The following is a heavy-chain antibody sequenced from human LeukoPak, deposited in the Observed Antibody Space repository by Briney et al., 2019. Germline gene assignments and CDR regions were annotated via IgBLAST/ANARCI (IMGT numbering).Heavy chain of an antibody. Sequence: GGSLRLSCAASGFTFSNAWMNWVRQAPGKGLEWAAVTSSDLNVKLYADSVKGRFTISRDNSRSTLYLQMNSLRPEDTAIYYCAREGYYGSGSPPSLYFDYWGQGTLVTVSS. V-gene: IGHV3-30*03. CDR1: GFTFSNAW. CDR3: AREGYYGSGSPPSLYFDY. CDR2: TSSDLNVK. J-gene: IGHJ4*02. D-gene: IGHD3-10*01.